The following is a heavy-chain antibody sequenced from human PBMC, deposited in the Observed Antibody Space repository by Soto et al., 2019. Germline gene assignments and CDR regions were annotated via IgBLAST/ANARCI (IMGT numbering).Heavy chain of an antibody. D-gene: IGHD6-19*01. CDR2: VSHDGRNT. J-gene: IGHJ4*02. CDR1: GFTFSSYG. CDR3: AKGGRQWLLTSDFNY. V-gene: IGHV3-30*18. Sequence: GGSLRLSCAASGFTFSSYGMHWVRQAPGKGLEWVAVVSHDGRNTHYADSVKGRFTISRDSSKNTVSLEMTSLRAEDTAVYYCAKGGRQWLLTSDFNYWGQGALVTVSS.